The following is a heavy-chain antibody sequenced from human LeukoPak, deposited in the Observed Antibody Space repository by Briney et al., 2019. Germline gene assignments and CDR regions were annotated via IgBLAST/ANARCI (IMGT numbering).Heavy chain of an antibody. CDR1: GGIFSDYL. CDR3: ARGTRTLEAAPFDY. J-gene: IGHJ4*02. V-gene: IGHV1-69*13. CDR2: IIPISGSA. D-gene: IGHD2-15*01. Sequence: SVKVSCKASGGIFSDYLISWVRQAPGQGLEWIGGIIPISGSAYSAQKFRGRLTITADESTTTAYMELSSLTSEDTAVFYCARGTRTLEAAPFDYWGQGTLVTVSS.